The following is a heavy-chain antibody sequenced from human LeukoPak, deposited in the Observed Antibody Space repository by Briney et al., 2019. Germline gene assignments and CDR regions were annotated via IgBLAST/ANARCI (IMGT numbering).Heavy chain of an antibody. J-gene: IGHJ4*02. CDR2: IYYSGST. D-gene: IGHD3-16*02. Sequence: PSETLSLTCTVSGGSISSYYWSWIRQPPGKGLEWIGYIYYSGSTNYNPSLKSRVTISVDTSKNQFSLKLSSVTAADTAVYYCARWFGGVINWGRGTLVTVSS. CDR1: GGSISSYY. CDR3: ARWFGGVIN. V-gene: IGHV4-59*01.